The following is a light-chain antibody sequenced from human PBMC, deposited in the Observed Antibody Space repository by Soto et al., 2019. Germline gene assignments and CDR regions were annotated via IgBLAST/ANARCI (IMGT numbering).Light chain of an antibody. Sequence: QPVLTQPASVSGSPGRSVTISCTGSSSDVGDFNYVSWYQRHPGRAPKLIIYDVTNRPSGVSYRFSASKSGRTASLTISGLQAEDEADYYCSSYSSSTTHVLFGGGTKLTVL. CDR1: SSDVGDFNY. V-gene: IGLV2-14*03. J-gene: IGLJ2*01. CDR3: SSYSSSTTHVL. CDR2: DVT.